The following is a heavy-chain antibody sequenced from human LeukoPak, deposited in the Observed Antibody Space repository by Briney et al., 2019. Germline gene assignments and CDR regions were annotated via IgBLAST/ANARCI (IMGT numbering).Heavy chain of an antibody. D-gene: IGHD4-11*01. CDR1: GFTFSSYG. Sequence: GGSLRLSCAASGFTFSSYGMHWVRQAPGKGLEWVAFIRYDGSNKYYADSVKGRFTISRDNSKSTLFLQMNSLRTEDTAVYYCAKGPVTYYYYMDVWGKGTTVTVSS. J-gene: IGHJ6*03. CDR3: AKGPVTYYYYMDV. V-gene: IGHV3-30*02. CDR2: IRYDGSNK.